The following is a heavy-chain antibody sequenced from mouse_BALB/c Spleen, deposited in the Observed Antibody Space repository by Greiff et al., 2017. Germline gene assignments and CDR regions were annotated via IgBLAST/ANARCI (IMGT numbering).Heavy chain of an antibody. CDR2: ISSGGSYT. CDR1: GFTFSSYG. J-gene: IGHJ1*01. CDR3: ARSTMITTSYWYFDV. V-gene: IGHV5-6*01. Sequence: EVKVVDSGGDLVKPGGSLKLSCAASGFTFSSYGMSWVRQTPDKRLEWVATISSGGSYTYYPDSVKGRFTISRDNAKNTLYLQMSSLKSEDTAMYYCARSTMITTSYWYFDVWGAGTTVTVSS. D-gene: IGHD2-4*01.